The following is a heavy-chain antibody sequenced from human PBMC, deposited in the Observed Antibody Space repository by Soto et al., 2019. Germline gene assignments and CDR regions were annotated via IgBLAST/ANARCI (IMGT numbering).Heavy chain of an antibody. V-gene: IGHV1-69*12. Sequence: QVQLVQSGAEVKKPGSSVKVSCKASGGTFSSYAISWVRQAPGQGLEWMGGIIPIFCTANYAQKFQGRVTITADESTSTAYMELSSLRSEDTAVYYCARANIVLVPAAPLYDAFDIWGQGTMVTVSS. CDR1: GGTFSSYA. CDR2: IIPIFCTA. CDR3: ARANIVLVPAAPLYDAFDI. D-gene: IGHD2-2*01. J-gene: IGHJ3*02.